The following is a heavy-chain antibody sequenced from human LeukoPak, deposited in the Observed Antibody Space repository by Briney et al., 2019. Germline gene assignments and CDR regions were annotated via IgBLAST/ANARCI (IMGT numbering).Heavy chain of an antibody. CDR3: TRLFYYGSSGYYPDH. CDR1: GFTFSNYG. Sequence: GGSLRLSCAASGFTFSNYGMDWVRQAPGKGLEWIGRSRNKGRGYSTVYAASVKDRFTISRDEPKNSLYLQMNSLKTEDTAVYYCTRLFYYGSSGYYPDHWGQGTLVTVSS. CDR2: SRNKGRGYST. J-gene: IGHJ4*02. V-gene: IGHV3-72*01. D-gene: IGHD3-22*01.